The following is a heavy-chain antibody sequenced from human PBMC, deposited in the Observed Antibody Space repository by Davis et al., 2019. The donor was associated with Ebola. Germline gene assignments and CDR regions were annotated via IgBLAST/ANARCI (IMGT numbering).Heavy chain of an antibody. CDR1: GFTFSTYA. CDR3: AKGLYGGSFGCYFDF. D-gene: IGHD1-26*01. J-gene: IGHJ4*02. CDR2: ISGSGGFT. V-gene: IGHV3-23*01. Sequence: PGGSLRLSCTASGFTFSTYAMSWVRQSPGKGLEWVSSISGSGGFTYYPDSVKGRFTISRDNSAKTLYLQMHSLGAEDTAIYYCAKGLYGGSFGCYFDFWGQGTLVTVSS.